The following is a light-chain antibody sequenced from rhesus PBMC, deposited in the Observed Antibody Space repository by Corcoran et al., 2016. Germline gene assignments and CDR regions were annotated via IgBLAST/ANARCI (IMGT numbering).Light chain of an antibody. V-gene: IGKV1S14*01. CDR1: QGISNY. J-gene: IGKJ1*01. Sequence: DIQMTQSPSSLSTSVGDTVTITCRASQGISNYLAWYQQKPGKAPKPLIYYASNLESWVPARFRGSGSGTDVTLTISSLQPEDFATYYCQQHNSYPPTFGQGTKVEIK. CDR2: YAS. CDR3: QQHNSYPPT.